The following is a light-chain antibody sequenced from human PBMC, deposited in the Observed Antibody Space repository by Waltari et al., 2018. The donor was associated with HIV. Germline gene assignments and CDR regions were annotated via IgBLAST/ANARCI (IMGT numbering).Light chain of an antibody. CDR1: SSDAGGHNY. J-gene: IGLJ3*02. CDR3: CSYAGSYTWV. V-gene: IGLV2-11*01. Sequence: QSALTQPRSVSGSPGQSVTISCTGTSSDAGGHNYVSWYQQHPGKAPKLMVDDVSKRPSGVPDRFSGSKSGNTASLTSSGRQAEDEADYYCCSYAGSYTWVFGGGTKLTVL. CDR2: DVS.